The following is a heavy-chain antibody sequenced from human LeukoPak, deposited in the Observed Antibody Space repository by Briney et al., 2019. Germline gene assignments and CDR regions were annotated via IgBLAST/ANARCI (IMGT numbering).Heavy chain of an antibody. Sequence: ASVKVFCKASGGTFSSYAISWVRQAPGQGLEWMGRINPNSGGTNYAQKFQGRVTMTRDTSISTAYMELSRLRSDDTAVYYCARERAAAGDYWGQGTLVTVSS. J-gene: IGHJ4*02. CDR3: ARERAAAGDY. CDR2: INPNSGGT. V-gene: IGHV1-2*06. D-gene: IGHD6-13*01. CDR1: GGTFSSYA.